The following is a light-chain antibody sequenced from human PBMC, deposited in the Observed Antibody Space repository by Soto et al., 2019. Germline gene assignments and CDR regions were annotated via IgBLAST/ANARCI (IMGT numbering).Light chain of an antibody. V-gene: IGKV1-5*03. Sequence: DIQITECPSTLSGYVGDGVSIAFRASQTISSWLAWYQQKPGKAPKLLIYKASTLKSGVPSRFSGSGSGTEFTLTISSLQPDDFATYYCQHYNSYSEAFGQGTKVDI. CDR2: KAS. CDR1: QTISSW. CDR3: QHYNSYSEA. J-gene: IGKJ1*01.